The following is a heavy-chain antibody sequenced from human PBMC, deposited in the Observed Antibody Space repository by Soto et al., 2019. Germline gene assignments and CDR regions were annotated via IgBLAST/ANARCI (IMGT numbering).Heavy chain of an antibody. CDR1: GYSFRNYG. V-gene: IGHV1-18*01. Sequence: ASVNVSCKGFGYSFRNYGINWVRQAPGQGLEWVGWISTYSGYTQSAQKFHGRLTLNTDTAASTAYMELRILRSDDTALYYCARDDSVLIPAAKSSGFDGWGKGTLVTVSS. CDR2: ISTYSGYT. CDR3: ARDDSVLIPAAKSSGFDG. J-gene: IGHJ4*02. D-gene: IGHD2-2*01.